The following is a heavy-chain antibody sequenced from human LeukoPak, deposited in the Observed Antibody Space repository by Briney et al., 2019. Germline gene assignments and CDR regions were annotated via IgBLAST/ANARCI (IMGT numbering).Heavy chain of an antibody. J-gene: IGHJ3*02. CDR1: GYTFTSYG. CDR2: ISAYNGNT. CDR3: ARDVETTGDSAFDI. D-gene: IGHD2-8*02. V-gene: IGHV1-18*01. Sequence: ASVKVSCKASGYTFTSYGISWVRQAPGQGLEWMGWISAYNGNTNYAQKLQGRVTMTTDTSTSTAYMELRSLRSDDTAVYYCARDVETTGDSAFDIWGQGTMVTVSS.